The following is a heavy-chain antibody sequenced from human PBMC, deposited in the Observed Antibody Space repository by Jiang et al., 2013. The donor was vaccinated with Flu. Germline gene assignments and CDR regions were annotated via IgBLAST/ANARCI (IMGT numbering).Heavy chain of an antibody. D-gene: IGHD4-23*01. J-gene: IGHJ4*02. CDR1: GGSISSISSH. CDR2: IYYSGTT. CDR3: ARRTTTVVMEYYFDY. Sequence: GPGLVKPSETLSLTCTVSGGSISSISSHWGWVRQPPGKGLDWIGSIYYSGTTNYNPSLKSRVTISVDVSKNQFSLRLSSVTAADTAVYYCARRTTTVVMEYYFDYWGQGILVTVSS. V-gene: IGHV4-39*07.